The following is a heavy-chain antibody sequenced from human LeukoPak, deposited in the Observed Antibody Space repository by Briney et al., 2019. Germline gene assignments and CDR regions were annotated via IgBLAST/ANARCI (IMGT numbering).Heavy chain of an antibody. CDR2: INHSGST. D-gene: IGHD3-10*01. J-gene: IGHJ4*02. CDR1: GGSISSYY. Sequence: SETLSLTCTVSGGSISSYYWSWIRQPPGKGLEWIGEINHSGSTNYNPSLKSRVTISVDTSKNQFSLKLSSVTAADTAVYYCARVVGSGSSPLDYWGQGTLVTVSS. V-gene: IGHV4-34*01. CDR3: ARVVGSGSSPLDY.